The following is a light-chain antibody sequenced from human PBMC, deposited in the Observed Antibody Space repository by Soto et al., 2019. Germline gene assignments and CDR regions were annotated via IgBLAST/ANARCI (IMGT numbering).Light chain of an antibody. CDR1: SSNIGSNT. CDR3: AAWDDSRNGYV. Sequence: QSVLTQPPSASGTPGQRVTISCSGSSSNIGSNTVNWYQQLPGTAPKLLIYSNNQRPSGVPDRFSGSKSGTSASLAISGLQSEDEADYYCAAWDDSRNGYVFVTGTTLTVL. CDR2: SNN. J-gene: IGLJ1*01. V-gene: IGLV1-44*01.